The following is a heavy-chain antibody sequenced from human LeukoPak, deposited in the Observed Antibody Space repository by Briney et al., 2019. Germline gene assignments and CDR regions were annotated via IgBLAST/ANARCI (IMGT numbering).Heavy chain of an antibody. CDR3: ANLPTPVHDAFDI. Sequence: GGSLRLSCAASGFTFSSYAMHWVRQAPGKGLEWVAVISYDGSNKYYADSVKGRFTISRDNSKNTLYLQMNSLRAEDTAVYYCANLPTPVHDAFDIWGQGTMVTVSS. J-gene: IGHJ3*02. CDR1: GFTFSSYA. V-gene: IGHV3-30-3*01. CDR2: ISYDGSNK.